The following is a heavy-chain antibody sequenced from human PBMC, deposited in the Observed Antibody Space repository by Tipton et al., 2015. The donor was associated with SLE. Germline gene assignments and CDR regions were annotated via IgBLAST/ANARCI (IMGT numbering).Heavy chain of an antibody. CDR3: ARTLGAIAHTVYDAFDI. V-gene: IGHV4-31*03. CDR1: GGSISSGAYY. J-gene: IGHJ3*02. Sequence: TLSLTCTVSGGSISSGAYYWSWIRQNPGKGLEWIGYIFYTGSTSYNPSLKSRLTMSVDTSKNQFSLRLTSVTAADTAVYYCARTLGAIAHTVYDAFDIWGQGKMVTVSS. CDR2: IFYTGST. D-gene: IGHD1-26*01.